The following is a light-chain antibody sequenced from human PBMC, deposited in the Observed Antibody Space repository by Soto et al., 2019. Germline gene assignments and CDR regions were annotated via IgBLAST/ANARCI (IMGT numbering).Light chain of an antibody. Sequence: DIVMTQSPDSLAVSLGERATINCKSSQSVLYSSNNKNYLAWYQQKPGQPPKPLIYWASTRESGVPDRFSGSGSGTDFTLTISGLQAEDVAVYYCQQFYTTPQTFGQGTKLEIK. CDR2: WAS. CDR3: QQFYTTPQT. V-gene: IGKV4-1*01. CDR1: QSVLYSSNNKNY. J-gene: IGKJ2*01.